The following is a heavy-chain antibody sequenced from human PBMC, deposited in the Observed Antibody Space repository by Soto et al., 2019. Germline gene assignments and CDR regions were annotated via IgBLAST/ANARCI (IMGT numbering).Heavy chain of an antibody. J-gene: IGHJ4*02. V-gene: IGHV2-5*01. CDR1: GFSLSTGGVG. D-gene: IGHD4-17*01. CDR3: AHQSMTPVTSYFDF. CDR2: IYWNDVK. Sequence: QITLKESGPALVIPTQTLTLTCTFSGFSLSTGGVGVGWIRQPPGKALEWLALIYWNDVKRYSPSLKSRLTIPTDTSKNQVVLTMTNMDPVDTATYYCAHQSMTPVTSYFDFWGQGTLVTVSS.